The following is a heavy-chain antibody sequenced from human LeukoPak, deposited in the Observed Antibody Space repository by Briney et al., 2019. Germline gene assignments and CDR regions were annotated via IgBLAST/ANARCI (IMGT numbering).Heavy chain of an antibody. D-gene: IGHD3-3*01. J-gene: IGHJ6*04. V-gene: IGHV3-43*02. CDR2: ISGDSGST. CDR3: ANLRYYDFWSGYALDV. CDR1: GFTFDDYA. Sequence: PGGSLRLSCAASGFTFDDYAMHWVRQAPGKGLEWVSLISGDSGSTYYADSVKGRFTISRDNSKNSLYLQMNSLRTEDTALYYCANLRYYDFWSGYALDVWGKGTTVTVSS.